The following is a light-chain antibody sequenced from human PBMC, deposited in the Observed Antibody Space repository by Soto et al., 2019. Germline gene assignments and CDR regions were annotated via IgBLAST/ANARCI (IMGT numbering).Light chain of an antibody. J-gene: IGKJ2*01. CDR3: QQYERTPPT. V-gene: IGKV4-1*01. CDR2: WAS. Sequence: DIVMTQSPDSLAVSLGERATINCKSSQSVLYSSNNKNYLAWYQQRPGQPPKLLIYWASTRESGVPDRFSGSGPGTDFTLTITSLQAEDVAVYYCQQYERTPPTFGQGTKLEIK. CDR1: QSVLYSSNNKNY.